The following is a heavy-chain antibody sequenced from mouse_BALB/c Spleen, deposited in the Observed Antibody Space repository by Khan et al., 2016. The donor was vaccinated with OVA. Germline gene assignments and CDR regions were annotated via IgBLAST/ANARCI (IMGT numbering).Heavy chain of an antibody. CDR3: ARKGIYGIFAY. CDR2: IDPSTGYT. V-gene: IGHV1-7*01. CDR1: GYTFTTYW. D-gene: IGHD2-1*01. J-gene: IGHJ3*01. Sequence: LQESGAELAKPGASVKMSCKASGYTFTTYWMHWVKQRPGQGLEWIGYIDPSTGYTEYNQKFKDKATLTTDKSYSTAYMQLSSLTSEDYAVYYCARKGIYGIFAYWGQGTLVTVSA.